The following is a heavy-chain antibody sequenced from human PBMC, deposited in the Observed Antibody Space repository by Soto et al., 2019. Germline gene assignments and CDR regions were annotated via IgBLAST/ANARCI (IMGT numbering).Heavy chain of an antibody. CDR2: INHSGST. CDR1: GGSFSGYY. CDR3: ARGPFANWFDP. J-gene: IGHJ5*02. Sequence: SETLSLTCAVYGGSFSGYYWSWIRQPPGKGLEWIGEINHSGSTNYNPSLKSRVTISVDTSKNQFSLKLSSLIAVDTVVYYCARGPFANWFDPWGQGTLVTVSS. D-gene: IGHD3-3*01. V-gene: IGHV4-34*01.